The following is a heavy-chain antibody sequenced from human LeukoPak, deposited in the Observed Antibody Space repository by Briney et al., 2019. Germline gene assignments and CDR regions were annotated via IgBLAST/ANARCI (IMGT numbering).Heavy chain of an antibody. D-gene: IGHD3-3*02. CDR2: ISGSGGST. CDR1: GFTFISYG. CDR3: AKDENHFWSVYYSNYFDS. Sequence: GGSLRLSCAASGFTFISYGMSWVRQAPGKGLEWVSAISGSGGSTYYADSVQGRFTISSDNSNNTLYLQMNSLRAEDTAVYYCAKDENHFWSVYYSNYFDSWGQGTLVTVSS. J-gene: IGHJ4*02. V-gene: IGHV3-23*01.